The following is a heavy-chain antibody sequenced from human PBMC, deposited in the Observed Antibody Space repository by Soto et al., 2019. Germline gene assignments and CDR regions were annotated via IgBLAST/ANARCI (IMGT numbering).Heavy chain of an antibody. V-gene: IGHV3-33*01. CDR1: GFTFSSYG. CDR2: IWYDGSNK. J-gene: IGHJ6*02. CDR3: ARDPAAAGTRYYYYYGMDV. D-gene: IGHD6-13*01. Sequence: QVQLVESGGGVVQPGRSLRLSCAASGFTFSSYGMHWVRQAPGKGLEWVAVIWYDGSNKYYADSVKGRFTISRDNSKNTLYLQMNSLRAEDTAVYYCARDPAAAGTRYYYYYGMDVWGQGTTVTVSS.